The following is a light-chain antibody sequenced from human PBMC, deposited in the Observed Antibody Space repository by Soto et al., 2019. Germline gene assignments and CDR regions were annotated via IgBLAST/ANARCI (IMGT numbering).Light chain of an antibody. CDR2: AAS. Sequence: DIQLTQSPSFLSASVGDRVTITCRASQDISSSLAWYQQKSGKAPNFLIYAASTLQTGVPSRFSGSGSGTEFTLTISSLQPEDFATYYCQQLNTYPFTFGPGTKVDIK. V-gene: IGKV1-9*01. J-gene: IGKJ3*01. CDR3: QQLNTYPFT. CDR1: QDISSS.